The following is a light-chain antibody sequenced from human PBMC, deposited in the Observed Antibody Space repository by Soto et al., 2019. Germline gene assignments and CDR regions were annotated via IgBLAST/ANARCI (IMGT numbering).Light chain of an antibody. J-gene: IGKJ5*01. CDR2: YES. V-gene: IGKV3-15*01. Sequence: DIELTQWPGTLSMSPGESATLSCRASQRFXSNFVWYERKPGQAPRVLIXYESTRGTGILARFIGSGSGREFTLTISSLQSEDFAVYYCQQYNNWSPYTFGQGTRLEIK. CDR1: QRFXSN. CDR3: QQYNNWSPYT.